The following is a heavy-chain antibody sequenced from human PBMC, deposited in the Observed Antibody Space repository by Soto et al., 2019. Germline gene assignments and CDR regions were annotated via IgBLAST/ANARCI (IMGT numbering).Heavy chain of an antibody. CDR2: ISYDGSNK. J-gene: IGHJ6*02. CDR3: AKDRMAVADYYYYYGMDV. V-gene: IGHV3-30*18. CDR1: GFTFSSYG. D-gene: IGHD6-19*01. Sequence: LRLSCAASGFTFSSYGMHWVRQAPGKGLEWVAVISYDGSNKYYADSVKGRFTISRDNSKNTLYLQMNSLRAEDTAVYYCAKDRMAVADYYYYYGMDVWGQGTTVTVSS.